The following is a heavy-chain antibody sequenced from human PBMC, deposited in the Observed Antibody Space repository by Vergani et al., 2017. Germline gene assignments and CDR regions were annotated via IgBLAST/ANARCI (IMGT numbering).Heavy chain of an antibody. V-gene: IGHV4-59*01. Sequence: QVQLQESGPGLVKPSETLSLTCTVSGGSISSYYWSWIRQPPGKGLEWIGYIYYSGSTNYNPSLKSRVTISVDTSKNQFSLKRSSVTAADTAGYYCARLARPYYYYGMDVWGQGTTVTVSS. CDR1: GGSISSYY. J-gene: IGHJ6*02. CDR2: IYYSGST. CDR3: ARLARPYYYYGMDV.